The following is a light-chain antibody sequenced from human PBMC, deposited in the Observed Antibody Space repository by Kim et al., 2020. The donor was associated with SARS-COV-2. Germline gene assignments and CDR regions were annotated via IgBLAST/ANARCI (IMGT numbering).Light chain of an antibody. V-gene: IGLV7-46*01. CDR2: DTD. Sequence: PGVTVTLTCGSSTVAVTSGHFPYWFQQKPGQAPRTLIYDTDNKQSWTPARFSGYLVGGKAALTLSGAQPEDEADYYCLLAYTGARVFGGGTQLTVL. CDR3: LLAYTGARV. CDR1: TVAVTSGHF. J-gene: IGLJ2*01.